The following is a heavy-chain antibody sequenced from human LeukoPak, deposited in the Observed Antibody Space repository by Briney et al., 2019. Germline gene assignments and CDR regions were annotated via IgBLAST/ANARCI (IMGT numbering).Heavy chain of an antibody. CDR3: ARELKVGNTGYYFDY. D-gene: IGHD2/OR15-2a*01. V-gene: IGHV4-59*01. CDR2: IYYSGST. J-gene: IGHJ4*02. Sequence: SETLSLTCTVSSGSISDYYWSWIRQPPGKGLEWVGGIYYSGSTNYSPSLKSRVTILVDMSKNQFSLKMSSVTAADTAVYYCARELKVGNTGYYFDYWGQGTLVTVSS. CDR1: SGSISDYY.